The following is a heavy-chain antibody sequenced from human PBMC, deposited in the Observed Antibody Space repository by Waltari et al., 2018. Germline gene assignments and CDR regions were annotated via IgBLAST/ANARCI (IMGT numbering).Heavy chain of an antibody. Sequence: QVQLQESGPGLVKPSETLSLPCSVAGGSISGRVYYWGWIRQPPGKGLEYIGSIYYDGTAFYNPSLKTPVTISVDTSYNQFSLKMKSVTAADTAMYFCVRDRGLRTFFDHWGQGTLVTVSS. CDR1: GGSISGRVYY. CDR3: VRDRGLRTFFDH. J-gene: IGHJ4*02. CDR2: IYYDGTA. V-gene: IGHV4-39*07. D-gene: IGHD4-17*01.